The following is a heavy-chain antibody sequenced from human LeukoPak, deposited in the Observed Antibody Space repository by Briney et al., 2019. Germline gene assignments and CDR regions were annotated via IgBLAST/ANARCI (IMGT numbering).Heavy chain of an antibody. CDR1: GFTFSSYW. Sequence: GGSLRLSCAASGFTFSSYWMSWVRQAPGKGLEWVANIKQDGSEKYYVDSVKGRFTISRDNAKNSLYLQMNSLRAEDTAVYYCARLRITISYGMDVWGQGTTVTVSS. D-gene: IGHD3-9*01. V-gene: IGHV3-7*02. CDR2: IKQDGSEK. CDR3: ARLRITISYGMDV. J-gene: IGHJ6*02.